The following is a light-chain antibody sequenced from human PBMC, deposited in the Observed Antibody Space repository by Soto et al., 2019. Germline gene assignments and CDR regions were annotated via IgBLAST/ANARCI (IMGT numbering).Light chain of an antibody. Sequence: DIQMTQSPSTLSASVGNRVTITCRASQSINSWLAWYQQKPGKAPKLLIYKASSLESGFPSRFSGSGSGTEFTLSISSLQPDDFATYYCQQYNSYRWTFGQGTKV. CDR1: QSINSW. V-gene: IGKV1-5*03. J-gene: IGKJ1*01. CDR3: QQYNSYRWT. CDR2: KAS.